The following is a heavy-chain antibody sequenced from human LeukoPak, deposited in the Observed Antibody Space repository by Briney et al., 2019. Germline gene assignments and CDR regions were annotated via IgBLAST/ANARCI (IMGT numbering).Heavy chain of an antibody. J-gene: IGHJ6*03. D-gene: IGHD2-2*01. Sequence: GGSLRLSCAASGFTFSSYGMHWVRQAPGKGLEWVAFIRYDGSNKYYADSVKGRFTISRDNSKNTLYLQMNSLRAEDTAVYYCAKDLYCSSTSCYPSPYYYYMDVWGKGTTVTVSS. V-gene: IGHV3-30*02. CDR1: GFTFSSYG. CDR2: IRYDGSNK. CDR3: AKDLYCSSTSCYPSPYYYYMDV.